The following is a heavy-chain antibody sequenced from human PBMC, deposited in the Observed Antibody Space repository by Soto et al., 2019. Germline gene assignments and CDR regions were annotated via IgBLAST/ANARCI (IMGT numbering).Heavy chain of an antibody. V-gene: IGHV4-31*03. D-gene: IGHD5-12*01. CDR3: ARSPTTQYYFDY. CDR1: GGSISSGGYY. Sequence: SETLSLTCTVSGGSISSGGYYWSWIRQHPVKGLEWIGYIYYSGSTYYNPSLKSRVTISVDTSKNQFSLKLSSVTAADTAVYYCARSPTTQYYFDYWGQGTLVTVSS. CDR2: IYYSGST. J-gene: IGHJ4*02.